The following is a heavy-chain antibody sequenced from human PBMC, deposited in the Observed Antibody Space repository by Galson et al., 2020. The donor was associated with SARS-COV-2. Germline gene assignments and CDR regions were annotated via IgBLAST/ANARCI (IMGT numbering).Heavy chain of an antibody. J-gene: IGHJ2*01. V-gene: IGHV3-9*01. CDR3: ARGGLWGSSWYFDL. CDR1: GFSLDDYA. CDR2: INWNSDTI. Sequence: GGSLRLSCAASGFSLDDYAMHWVRQAPGKGLESVSGINWNSDTIVYADSVKGRFTISRDNAKNSLYLQMRSLKTEDTAFYYCARGGLWGSSWYFDLWGRGTLVTVSS. D-gene: IGHD7-27*01.